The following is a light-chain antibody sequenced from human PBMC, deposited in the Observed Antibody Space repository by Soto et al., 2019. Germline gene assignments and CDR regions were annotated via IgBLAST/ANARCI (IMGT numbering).Light chain of an antibody. V-gene: IGKV2D-29*01. J-gene: IGKJ5*01. Sequence: IVMAQTPLALSVTPGQGAAISCKSSQGLLHSDGNTYLYWYLQQPGQPPQLLIYEVSNRFSGVPDSFSGSASGTDFPLKISRVAAEDAGVYYCMQSIPLPTFGQGTRLEI. CDR3: MQSIPLPT. CDR2: EVS. CDR1: QGLLHSDGNTY.